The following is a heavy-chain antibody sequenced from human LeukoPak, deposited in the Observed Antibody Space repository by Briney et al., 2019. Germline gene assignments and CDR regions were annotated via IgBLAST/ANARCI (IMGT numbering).Heavy chain of an antibody. J-gene: IGHJ2*01. V-gene: IGHV4-39*07. D-gene: IGHD3-10*01. CDR2: IYCSGSP. CDR3: ARSYYYGSGSYYNPYWYFDL. CDR1: GGSISTSTDH. Sequence: SETLSLTCTVSGGSISTSTDHWGWIRQPPGKGLEWIGSIYCSGSPYYNPSLKSRVTISVDTSKNQFSLKLSSVTAADTAVYYCARSYYYGSGSYYNPYWYFDLWGRGTLVTVSS.